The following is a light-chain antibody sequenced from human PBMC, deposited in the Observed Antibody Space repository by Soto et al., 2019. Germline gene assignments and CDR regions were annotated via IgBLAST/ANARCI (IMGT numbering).Light chain of an antibody. J-gene: IGKJ1*01. Sequence: EIVMTQSPATLSVSPGERATLSCRASRNVGSKLAWYMQKPGQSPRLLISGASTRAADFPARFSGSGSGTGFILTISSLQSEDFAFYYCQQYDDWPWTFGQGTKVDI. CDR2: GAS. CDR1: RNVGSK. V-gene: IGKV3-15*01. CDR3: QQYDDWPWT.